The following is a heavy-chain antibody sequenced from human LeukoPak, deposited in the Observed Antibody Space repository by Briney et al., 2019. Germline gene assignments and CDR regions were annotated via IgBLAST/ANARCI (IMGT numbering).Heavy chain of an antibody. CDR1: GFTFSSYS. J-gene: IGHJ6*04. Sequence: GGSLRLSCAASGFTFSSYSMNWVRQAPGKGLEWVSSISSSSSYIYYADSVKGRFTISRDNAKNSLYLQMSSLRAEDTAVYYCARDLLGYCSGGSCYSYGMDVWGKGITVTVSS. CDR2: ISSSSSYI. CDR3: ARDLLGYCSGGSCYSYGMDV. D-gene: IGHD2-15*01. V-gene: IGHV3-21*01.